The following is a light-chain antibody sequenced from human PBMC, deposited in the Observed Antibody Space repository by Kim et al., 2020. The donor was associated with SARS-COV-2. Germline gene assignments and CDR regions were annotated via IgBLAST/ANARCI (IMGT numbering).Light chain of an antibody. CDR1: SSNNGGHT. CDR3: AAWDDILNGVL. J-gene: IGLJ2*01. CDR2: SIS. Sequence: GQRVTISRSGSSSNNGGHTVNWDQQLPGTAPKLRTYSISQRPSGVPDRVSGSRSGTSASLAISGLQSEDEAVYYCAAWDDILNGVLFGGGTQLTVL. V-gene: IGLV1-44*01.